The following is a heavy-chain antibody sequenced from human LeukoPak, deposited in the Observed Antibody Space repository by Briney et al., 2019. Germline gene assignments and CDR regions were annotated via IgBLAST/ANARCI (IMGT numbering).Heavy chain of an antibody. D-gene: IGHD3-22*01. J-gene: IGHJ4*02. CDR2: ICTAGDP. CDR1: GFTFSSYD. V-gene: IGHV3-13*05. Sequence: PGGSLRLSCAASGFTFSSYDMHWVRQATGKGLEWVSAICTAGDPYYPGSVKGRFTISRENAKNSLYLQMNSLRAGDTAVYYCARTTYYYDSSGSRTYYFDYWGQGTLVTVSS. CDR3: ARTTYYYDSSGSRTYYFDY.